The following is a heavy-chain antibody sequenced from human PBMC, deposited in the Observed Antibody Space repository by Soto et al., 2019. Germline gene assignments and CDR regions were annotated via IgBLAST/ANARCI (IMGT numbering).Heavy chain of an antibody. Sequence: QIELQESGPGLVKPSQTLSLTCFVSGYFIGAGGYYWSWIRHHPGKGLEWIGSFYSSGSIIYNPSLRSRVSISADMSTNQFSMSLTSVTAAYTARYYCARMYSSGSGWFHPWGQGTLVTVSS. CDR1: GYFIGAGGYY. CDR2: FYSSGSI. V-gene: IGHV4-31*02. CDR3: ARMYSSGSGWFHP. D-gene: IGHD6-19*01. J-gene: IGHJ5*02.